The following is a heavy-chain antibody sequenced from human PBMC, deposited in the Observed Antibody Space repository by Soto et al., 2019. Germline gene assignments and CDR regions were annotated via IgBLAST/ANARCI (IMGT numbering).Heavy chain of an antibody. J-gene: IGHJ6*02. V-gene: IGHV1-2*04. CDR1: GYTFTGYY. CDR3: ARDRRPLSGYSSWYYYGMDV. Sequence: QVPLVQSGAEVKKPGASVKVSCKASGYTFTGYYMHWVRQAPGQGLEWMGWINPNSGGTNYAQRFQGWVTMTRDTSISTAYMELSRLRSDDTAVYYCARDRRPLSGYSSWYYYGMDVWGQGTTVTVSS. D-gene: IGHD3-3*01. CDR2: INPNSGGT.